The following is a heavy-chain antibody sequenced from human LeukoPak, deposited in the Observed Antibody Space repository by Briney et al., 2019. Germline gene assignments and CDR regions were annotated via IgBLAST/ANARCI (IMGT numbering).Heavy chain of an antibody. Sequence: GGSLRLSCAASGFTFDNFAMTWVRQAPGKGLEWVASITSTSTYMFYADSVRGRFTISRDNAANSLFLQMDSLRGEDTAVYYCARDPYSGAYGADYYYFMDVWGRGTTVTVSS. CDR3: ARDPYSGAYGADYYYFMDV. J-gene: IGHJ6*03. CDR1: GFTFDNFA. CDR2: ITSTSTYM. V-gene: IGHV3-21*01. D-gene: IGHD1-26*01.